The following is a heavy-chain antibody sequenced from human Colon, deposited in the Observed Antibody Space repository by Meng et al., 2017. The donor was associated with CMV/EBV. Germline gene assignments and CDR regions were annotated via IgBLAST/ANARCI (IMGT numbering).Heavy chain of an antibody. CDR1: GGSFSGYY. V-gene: IGHV4-34*01. D-gene: IGHD1-26*01. CDR3: ARRADSGSYSDH. CDR2: INHSGST. J-gene: IGHJ4*02. Sequence: SETLSLTFAVYGGSFSGYYWSWIRQPPGKGLEWIGEINHSGSTNYNPSLKSRVTISVDTSKNQFSLKLSSVTAANTAVYYCARRADSGSYSDHWGQGTLVTVSS.